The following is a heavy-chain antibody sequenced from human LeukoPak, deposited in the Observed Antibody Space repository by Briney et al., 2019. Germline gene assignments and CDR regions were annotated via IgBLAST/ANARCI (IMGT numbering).Heavy chain of an antibody. Sequence: GASVKVSCKASGYTFTSYAMNWVRQAPGQGLEWMGWTNTNTGNPTYAQGFTGRFVFSLDTSVSTAYLQISSLKAEDTAVYYCAREGDGITSDAFDIWGQGTMVTVSS. CDR3: AREGDGITSDAFDI. CDR1: GYTFTSYA. V-gene: IGHV7-4-1*02. CDR2: TNTNTGNP. J-gene: IGHJ3*02. D-gene: IGHD3-10*01.